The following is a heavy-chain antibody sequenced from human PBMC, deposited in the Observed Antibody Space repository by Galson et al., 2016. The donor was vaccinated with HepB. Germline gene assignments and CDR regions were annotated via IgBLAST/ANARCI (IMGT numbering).Heavy chain of an antibody. CDR3: ARDRTVTTLLHY. Sequence: SVKVSCKASGYIFSNYHLHWVRQAPGQGLEWMGAINPSDITTNSAQKFQGRVTMTSETATSTVYMELSRLRSDDTAVDCCARDRTVTTLLHYWGQGTLVTVSS. V-gene: IGHV1-46*03. CDR2: INPSDITT. CDR1: GYIFSNYH. J-gene: IGHJ4*02. D-gene: IGHD4-17*01.